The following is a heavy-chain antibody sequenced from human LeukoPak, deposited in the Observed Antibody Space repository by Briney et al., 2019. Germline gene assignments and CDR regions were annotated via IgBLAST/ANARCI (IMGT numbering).Heavy chain of an antibody. CDR2: ISVYNGNT. J-gene: IGHJ4*02. D-gene: IGHD2-2*01. CDR3: ARDHKLLWSYFDY. CDR1: GYTFTTYG. Sequence: ASVKVSCKASGYTFTTYGISWVRQAPRQGLEWMGWISVYNGNTNYAQKLQGRVTMTTDTSTSTAYMELRSLRSDDTAVYYCARDHKLLWSYFDYWGQGTLVTVSS. V-gene: IGHV1-18*01.